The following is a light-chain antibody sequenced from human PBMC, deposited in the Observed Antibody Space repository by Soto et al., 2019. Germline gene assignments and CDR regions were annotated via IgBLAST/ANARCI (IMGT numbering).Light chain of an antibody. CDR2: GSS. CDR3: QHYQLWPPLT. V-gene: IGKV3-15*01. J-gene: IGKJ3*01. Sequence: EIVLTQSPATLSVSPGEKATLSCRASQNIADYLIWYQQRPGQAPRVLMHGSSTRAAGVPARFSGSGSGTEFTLTISSLESEDSGIYYCQHYQLWPPLTFGPGTKVEI. CDR1: QNIADY.